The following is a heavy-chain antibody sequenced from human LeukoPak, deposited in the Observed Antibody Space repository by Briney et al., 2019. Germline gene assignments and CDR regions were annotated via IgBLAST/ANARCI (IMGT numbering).Heavy chain of an antibody. Sequence: GASVKVSCKASGYTFTSYYMHWVRQAPGQGLEWMGIINPSGGSTSYAQKLQGRVTMTRDMSTSTVYMELSSLRSEDTAVYYCARDSSSWFRSFDYWGQGTLVTVSS. CDR1: GYTFTSYY. CDR3: ARDSSSWFRSFDY. V-gene: IGHV1-46*01. D-gene: IGHD6-13*01. J-gene: IGHJ4*02. CDR2: INPSGGST.